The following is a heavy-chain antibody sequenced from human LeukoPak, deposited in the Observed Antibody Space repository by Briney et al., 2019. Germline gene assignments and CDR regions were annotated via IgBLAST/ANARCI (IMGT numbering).Heavy chain of an antibody. V-gene: IGHV4-39*01. CDR2: IYYSGTT. J-gene: IGHJ4*02. CDR3: ARQYSGYATGALYYFDY. D-gene: IGHD5-12*01. Sequence: SETLSLTCTVSGASISDSDFFWAWVRQPPGKGLEWIGNIYYSGTTYYNPSLKSRVSVSMDTSKKQFSLKLRSMTAADTAVYCCARQYSGYATGALYYFDYWGQGTLVTVSS. CDR1: GASISDSDFF.